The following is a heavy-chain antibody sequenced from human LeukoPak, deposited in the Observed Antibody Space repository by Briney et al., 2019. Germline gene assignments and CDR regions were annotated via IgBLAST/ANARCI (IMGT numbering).Heavy chain of an antibody. J-gene: IGHJ4*02. CDR2: IYYTGST. V-gene: IGHV4-61*08. CDR1: ADSVSSAGYY. Sequence: PSETLSLTCTVSADSVSSAGYYWSWIRQPPGKGLEWIGNIYYTGSTNYDPSLKSRVTISVDTSKNQFSLKLSSVTAADTAVYYCARWRTAMAHYYFDYWGQGTLVTVSS. D-gene: IGHD5-18*01. CDR3: ARWRTAMAHYYFDY.